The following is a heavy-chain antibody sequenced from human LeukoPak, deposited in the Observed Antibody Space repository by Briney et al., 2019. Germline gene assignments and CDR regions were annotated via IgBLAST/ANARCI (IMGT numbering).Heavy chain of an antibody. CDR3: AKRGPAGAGKSPDYFDY. J-gene: IGHJ4*02. CDR1: GFTFSNYG. V-gene: IGHV3-23*03. Sequence: GGSLRLSCATSGFTFSNYGMSWVRQAPGKGLEWVSVIYSVGHTYYADSVKGRFTISRDNSKNTVYLQMNSLRAEDTAVYYCAKRGPAGAGKSPDYFDYWGQGTLVTVSS. D-gene: IGHD6-19*01. CDR2: IYSVGHT.